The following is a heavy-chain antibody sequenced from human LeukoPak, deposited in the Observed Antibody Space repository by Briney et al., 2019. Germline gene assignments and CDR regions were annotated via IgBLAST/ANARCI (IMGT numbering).Heavy chain of an antibody. CDR3: ARDNSVEDTAWWFDP. D-gene: IGHD4-23*01. V-gene: IGHV1-46*01. CDR2: INPSGGST. CDR1: GYTFTSYY. J-gene: IGHJ5*02. Sequence: GAPVKVSCKASGYTFTSYYMHWVRQAPGQGLEWMGIINPSGGSTSYAQKFQGRVTMTRDMSTSTVYMELSSLRSEDTAVYYCARDNSVEDTAWWFDPWGQGTLVTVSS.